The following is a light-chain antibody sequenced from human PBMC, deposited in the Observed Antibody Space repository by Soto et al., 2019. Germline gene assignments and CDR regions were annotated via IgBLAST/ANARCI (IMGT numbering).Light chain of an antibody. J-gene: IGKJ2*01. V-gene: IGKV2-28*01. CDR1: QSLVHSNGYTY. CDR3: MQALQTPPT. Sequence: DIVLTQSPLSLPVTPGEPASISCRSSQSLVHSNGYTYLDWYLQRPGQSPQLLIYLASNRASGVPDRFSGSGSGTDFTLKISRVEAEDVGVYYYCMQALQTPPTFGQGTKLEIK. CDR2: LAS.